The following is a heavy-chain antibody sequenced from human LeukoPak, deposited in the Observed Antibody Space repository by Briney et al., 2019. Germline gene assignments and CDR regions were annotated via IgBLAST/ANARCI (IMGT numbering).Heavy chain of an antibody. CDR1: GFTFSSYG. CDR3: ARDSWGKWLFRD. D-gene: IGHD3-22*01. J-gene: IGHJ4*02. Sequence: PGGSLRLSCAASGFTFSSYGMHWVRQAPGKGLEWVAFIRYDGSNKYYADSVKGRFTISRDNSKNTLYLQMNSLRSDDTAVYYCARDSWGKWLFRDWGQGTLVTVSS. CDR2: IRYDGSNK. V-gene: IGHV3-30*02.